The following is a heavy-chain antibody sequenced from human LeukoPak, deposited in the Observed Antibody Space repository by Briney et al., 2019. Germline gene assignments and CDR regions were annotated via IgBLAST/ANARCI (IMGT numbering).Heavy chain of an antibody. Sequence: SQTLSLTCAVSGGSISSGGYSWSWIRQPPGKGLEWIGYIYHSRSTYYNPSLKSRVTISVDRSKNQFSLKLSSVTAADTAVYYCARGSLFYDYVWGSYRPNYFDYWGQGTLVTVSS. CDR2: IYHSRST. CDR1: GGSISSGGYS. V-gene: IGHV4-30-2*01. J-gene: IGHJ4*02. D-gene: IGHD3-16*02. CDR3: ARGSLFYDYVWGSYRPNYFDY.